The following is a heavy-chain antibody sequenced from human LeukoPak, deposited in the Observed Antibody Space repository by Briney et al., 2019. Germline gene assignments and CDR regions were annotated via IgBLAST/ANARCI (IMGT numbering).Heavy chain of an antibody. CDR3: AGRTTSHRYY. CDR1: GGSFSGYY. Sequence: PSETLSLTCAVYGGSFSGYYWSWIRQPPGKGLEWIGEINHSGSTNYNPSLKSRVTISVDTSKNQFSLKLSSVTAADTAVYYCAGRTTSHRYYWGQGTLVTVSS. D-gene: IGHD1-1*01. J-gene: IGHJ4*02. V-gene: IGHV4-34*01. CDR2: INHSGST.